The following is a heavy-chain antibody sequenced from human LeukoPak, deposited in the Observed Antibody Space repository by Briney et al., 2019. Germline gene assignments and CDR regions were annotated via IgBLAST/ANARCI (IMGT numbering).Heavy chain of an antibody. CDR3: ARTSEGYCRGGSCWDYYYYMDV. CDR2: IYYSGST. J-gene: IGHJ6*03. Sequence: SETLSLTCTVSGGSISSYYWSWIRQPPGKGLEWIGYIYYSGSTNYKPSLKSRVTISVDTSKNQFSLKLSSVTAADTAVYYCARTSEGYCRGGSCWDYYYYMDVWGKGTTVTVSS. V-gene: IGHV4-59*01. D-gene: IGHD2-15*01. CDR1: GGSISSYY.